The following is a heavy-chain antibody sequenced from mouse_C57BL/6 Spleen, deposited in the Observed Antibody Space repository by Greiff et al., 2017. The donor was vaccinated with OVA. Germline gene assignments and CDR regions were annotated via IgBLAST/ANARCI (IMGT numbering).Heavy chain of an antibody. Sequence: QVQLQQSGPELVKPGASVKISCKASGYAFSSSWMNWVKQRPGKGLEWIGRIYPGDGDTNYNGKFKGKATLTADKSSSTAYMQLSSLTSEDSAVYFCARSVGYGNYFDYWGQGTTLTVSS. J-gene: IGHJ2*01. CDR3: ARSVGYGNYFDY. CDR1: GYAFSSSW. D-gene: IGHD2-1*01. CDR2: IYPGDGDT. V-gene: IGHV1-82*01.